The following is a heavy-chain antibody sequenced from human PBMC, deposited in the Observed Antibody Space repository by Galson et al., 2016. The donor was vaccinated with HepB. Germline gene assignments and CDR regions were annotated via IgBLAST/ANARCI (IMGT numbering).Heavy chain of an antibody. V-gene: IGHV3-23*01. Sequence: SLRLSCAASGFTFSSYSMNWVRQAPGKGLEWVSTISASGGSTYYADSVKGRFTISRDNSKNTVYLQMNSLRVEDTAVYYCAKDPAAMVPYWYFDLWGRGTLVTVSS. D-gene: IGHD5-18*01. CDR1: GFTFSSYS. CDR3: AKDPAAMVPYWYFDL. CDR2: ISASGGST. J-gene: IGHJ2*01.